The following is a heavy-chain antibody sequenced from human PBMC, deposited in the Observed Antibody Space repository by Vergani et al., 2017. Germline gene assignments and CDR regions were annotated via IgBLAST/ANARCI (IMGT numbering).Heavy chain of an antibody. V-gene: IGHV1-69*04. D-gene: IGHD6-19*01. CDR2: IIPILGIA. Sequence: QVQLVQSGAEVKKPGSSVKVSCKASGGTFSSYAISWVRQAPGQGLEWMGRIIPILGIANYAQKFQGRVTITADKSTSTAYLELSSLRSEATAVYYCARDQMRQWLAGAGDSWFDPWGQGTLVTVSS. CDR1: GGTFSSYA. CDR3: ARDQMRQWLAGAGDSWFDP. J-gene: IGHJ5*02.